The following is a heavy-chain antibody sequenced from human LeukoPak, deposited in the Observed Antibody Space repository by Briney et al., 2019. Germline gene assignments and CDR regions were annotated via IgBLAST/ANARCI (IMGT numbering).Heavy chain of an antibody. J-gene: IGHJ4*02. V-gene: IGHV3-20*04. D-gene: IGHD3-9*01. CDR1: GFIFSSHG. Sequence: PGGSLRLSCAASGFIFSSHGMSWVRQAPGKGLEWVSGINWSGGSTGYADSVKGRFTISRDNAKNSLYLQMNSLRAEDTALYYCARVNDILTGIDYWGQGTPVTVSS. CDR3: ARVNDILTGIDY. CDR2: INWSGGST.